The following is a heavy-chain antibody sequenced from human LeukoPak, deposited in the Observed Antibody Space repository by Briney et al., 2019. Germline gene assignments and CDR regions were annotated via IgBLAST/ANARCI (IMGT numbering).Heavy chain of an antibody. CDR2: IYASGNT. D-gene: IGHD2-15*01. Sequence: PSETLSLTCTVSGGSISSYLWSWIRQPAGKGLEWIGRIYASGNTNYNPSLKSRLTMSIDTSKNQFSLRLSSVTAADTAMYYCAREDPLVAARGLDYWGQGTLVTVSS. J-gene: IGHJ4*02. CDR3: AREDPLVAARGLDY. CDR1: GGSISSYL. V-gene: IGHV4-4*07.